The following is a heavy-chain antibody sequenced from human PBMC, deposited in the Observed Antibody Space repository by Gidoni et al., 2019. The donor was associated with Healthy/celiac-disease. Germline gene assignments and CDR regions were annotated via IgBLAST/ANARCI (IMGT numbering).Heavy chain of an antibody. Sequence: QVQLVQSGAEVKKPGSSVKVSCKASGGTFRSYTISWVRQAPGQGLEWMGRIIPILGIANYAQKFQGRVTITADKSTSTAYMELSSLRSEDTAVYYCARGGSDYGDYRYFDLWGRGTLVTVSS. D-gene: IGHD4-17*01. CDR3: ARGGSDYGDYRYFDL. J-gene: IGHJ2*01. CDR2: IIPILGIA. V-gene: IGHV1-69*02. CDR1: GGTFRSYT.